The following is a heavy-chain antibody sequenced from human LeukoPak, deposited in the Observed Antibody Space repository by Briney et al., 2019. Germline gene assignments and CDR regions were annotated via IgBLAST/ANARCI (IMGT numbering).Heavy chain of an antibody. CDR3: ARARDGFNSEPIDY. CDR1: GGSISSSSYY. D-gene: IGHD5-24*01. CDR2: IYYSGST. Sequence: SETLSLTCTVSGGSISSSSYYWDWIRQPPGKGLEWIGSIYYSGSTYYNPSLKSRVTISVDTSKNQFPLKLSSVTAADTAVYYCARARDGFNSEPIDYWGQGTLVTVSS. J-gene: IGHJ4*02. V-gene: IGHV4-39*06.